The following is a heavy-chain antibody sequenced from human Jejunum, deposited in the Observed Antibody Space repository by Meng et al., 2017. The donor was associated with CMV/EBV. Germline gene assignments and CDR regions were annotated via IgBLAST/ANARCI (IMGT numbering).Heavy chain of an antibody. V-gene: IGHV3-23*01. Sequence: FPFTSLAMTWIRQAPGKGLEWVSTISISGDTTYHADSVKGRFTTSRGNSKNTLFLQMDSLRVDDTATYYCAKESSGWTSGDYYDHWGQGTKVTVSS. CDR1: FPFTSLA. CDR2: ISISGDTT. J-gene: IGHJ4*02. CDR3: AKESSGWTSGDYYDH. D-gene: IGHD6-19*01.